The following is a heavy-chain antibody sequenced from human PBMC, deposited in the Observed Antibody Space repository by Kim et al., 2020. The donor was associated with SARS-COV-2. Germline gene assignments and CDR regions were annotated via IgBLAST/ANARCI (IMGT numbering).Heavy chain of an antibody. V-gene: IGHV1-8*01. CDR2: NT. CDR3: ARAQARGFDP. J-gene: IGHJ5*02. Sequence: NTGYAQKFQGSVTMTRNTSISTAYMELSSLRSEDTAVYYCARAQARGFDPWGQGTLVTVSS.